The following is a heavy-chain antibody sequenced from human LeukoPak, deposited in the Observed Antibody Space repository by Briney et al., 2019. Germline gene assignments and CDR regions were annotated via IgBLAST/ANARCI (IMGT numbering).Heavy chain of an antibody. CDR3: ARAPVVVGPGVFFES. CDR2: IYSSGTP. CDR1: GFSVSGNY. J-gene: IGHJ4*02. D-gene: IGHD2-21*01. V-gene: IGHV3-53*01. Sequence: PGGSLRLSCVASGFSVSGNYMNWVRQAPGKGLEWVSTIYSSGTPYCADSVKGRFIISRDKSKNTLFLQMNSQRAEDTAVYYCARAPVVVGPGVFFESWGQGTLVTVSA.